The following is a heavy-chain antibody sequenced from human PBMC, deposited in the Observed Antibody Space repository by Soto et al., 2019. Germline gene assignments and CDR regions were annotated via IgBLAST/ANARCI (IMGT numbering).Heavy chain of an antibody. V-gene: IGHV1-18*01. Sequence: ASVKVSCKTSGGTFGGYAISWVRQAPGQGLEWMGWISAYNGNTNYAQKLQGRVTMTTDTSTSTAYMELRSLRSDDTAVYYCARDYYDSSGYYLVDYWGQGTLVTVSS. CDR1: GGTFGGYA. D-gene: IGHD3-22*01. J-gene: IGHJ4*02. CDR3: ARDYYDSSGYYLVDY. CDR2: ISAYNGNT.